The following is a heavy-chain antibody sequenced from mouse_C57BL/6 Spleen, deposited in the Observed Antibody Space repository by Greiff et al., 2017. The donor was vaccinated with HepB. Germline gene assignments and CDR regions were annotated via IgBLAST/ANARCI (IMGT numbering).Heavy chain of an antibody. CDR2: IYPGSGYA. CDR3: ARHYYDGSSYEYFDV. Sequence: ESVAELLRPGASVKLSCKASGYTFTDYYINWVKQRPGQGLEWIARIYPGSGYAYYNEKFKGKATLTAEKSSSAAYMQLSSLTTVDSAVYFCARHYYDGSSYEYFDVWGTGTSVTVSS. CDR1: GYTFTDYY. V-gene: IGHV1-76*01. J-gene: IGHJ1*03. D-gene: IGHD1-1*01.